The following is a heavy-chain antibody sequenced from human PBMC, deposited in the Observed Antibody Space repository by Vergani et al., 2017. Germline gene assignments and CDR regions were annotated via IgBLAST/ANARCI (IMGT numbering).Heavy chain of an antibody. D-gene: IGHD2-21*01. CDR1: GDCMNTYY. CDR2: IYDSGDT. Sequence: QVQLQESGPGLVKPSETLSLTCSVSGDCMNTYYWTWIRQPPGKGLEWIGYIYDSGDTKYNPSLKSRVTMSLDTSKNQFSLNLYSVTAADTAVYYCARGALWWLRQIDSWGQGTLVTVSS. J-gene: IGHJ4*02. CDR3: ARGALWWLRQIDS. V-gene: IGHV4-59*01.